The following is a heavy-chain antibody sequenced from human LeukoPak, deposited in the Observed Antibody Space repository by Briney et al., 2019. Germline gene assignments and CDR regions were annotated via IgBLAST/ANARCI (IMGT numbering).Heavy chain of an antibody. CDR1: GFTFSSYW. J-gene: IGHJ4*02. D-gene: IGHD3-9*01. CDR2: INSDGSST. V-gene: IGHV3-74*01. Sequence: GGSLRLSCAASGFTFSSYWMHWVRQAPGKGLVWVSRINSDGSSTSYADSVKGRFTISRDNAKNTLYLQMNSLRAEDTAVYYCARGGYDILTGYPSNFDYWGQGTLVTVSS. CDR3: ARGGYDILTGYPSNFDY.